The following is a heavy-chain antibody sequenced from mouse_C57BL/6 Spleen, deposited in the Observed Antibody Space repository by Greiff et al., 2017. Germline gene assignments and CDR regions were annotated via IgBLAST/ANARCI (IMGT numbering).Heavy chain of an antibody. J-gene: IGHJ2*01. D-gene: IGHD2-10*02. V-gene: IGHV1-15*01. CDR3: TRMVFYFGC. Sequence: VQLQQSGAELVRPGASVTLSCKASGYTFTDYEMHWVKQRPVHGLEWIGAIDPETGGTAYTQKFKGKAILTADKSSSTAYMELRSLTSEDSAVYCCTRMVFYFGCWGQGTTLSVSS. CDR2: IDPETGGT. CDR1: GYTFTDYE.